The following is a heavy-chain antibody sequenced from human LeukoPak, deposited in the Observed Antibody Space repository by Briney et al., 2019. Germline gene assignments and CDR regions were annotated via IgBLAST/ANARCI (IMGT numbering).Heavy chain of an antibody. CDR2: ISSISSYI. V-gene: IGHV3-21*01. D-gene: IGHD3-16*01. CDR3: AREFGPHFDY. CDR1: GCTFSSYS. Sequence: GGSLRLSCAASGCTFSSYSMSWVRQAPGKGLEWGSSISSISSYIYYADSVKGGFTISRDNAKHSLYLQMNTQRADDTDVYYCAREFGPHFDYWGQGTLVTVSS. J-gene: IGHJ4*02.